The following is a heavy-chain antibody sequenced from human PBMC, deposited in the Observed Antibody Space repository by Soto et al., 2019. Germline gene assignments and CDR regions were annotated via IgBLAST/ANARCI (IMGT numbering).Heavy chain of an antibody. J-gene: IGHJ3*02. CDR3: ASASIVVVVAATPGAFDI. Sequence: QLQLQESGPGLVKPSETLSLTCTVSGGSISTSYYYWGWIRQPPGKGLEWIGNIYYSGSTYYNPSLKSRVTICVDTSKNQLSLTLSSVTAADTAVYYCASASIVVVVAATPGAFDIWGQGTMVTVSS. D-gene: IGHD2-15*01. CDR1: GGSISTSYYY. CDR2: IYYSGST. V-gene: IGHV4-39*01.